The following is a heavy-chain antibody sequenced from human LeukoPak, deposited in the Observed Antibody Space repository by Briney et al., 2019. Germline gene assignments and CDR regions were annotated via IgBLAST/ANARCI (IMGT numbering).Heavy chain of an antibody. CDR1: GFTFDDYA. J-gene: IGHJ4*02. Sequence: GRSLRLSCAASGFTFDDYAMHWVRQAPGKGLEWVSGISWNSGSIGYADSVKGRFTISRDNAKNSLYLQMNSLRAEDTALYYCAKDIGSDCSSTSCYGFDYWGQGTLVTVSS. V-gene: IGHV3-9*01. CDR2: ISWNSGSI. CDR3: AKDIGSDCSSTSCYGFDY. D-gene: IGHD2-2*01.